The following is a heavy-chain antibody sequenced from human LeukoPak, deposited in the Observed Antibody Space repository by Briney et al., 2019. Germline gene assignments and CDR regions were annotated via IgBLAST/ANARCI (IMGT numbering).Heavy chain of an antibody. CDR1: GYTFTGYY. J-gene: IGHJ4*02. V-gene: IGHV1-2*02. Sequence: ASVKVSCKASGYTFTGYYMHWVRQAPGQGLEWMGWINPNSGGTNYAQKFQGRFTMTRDTSISTAYMELSRLRSDDTAVYYCAIPYSSSWYVLYWGQGTLVTVSS. CDR3: AIPYSSSWYVLY. D-gene: IGHD6-13*01. CDR2: INPNSGGT.